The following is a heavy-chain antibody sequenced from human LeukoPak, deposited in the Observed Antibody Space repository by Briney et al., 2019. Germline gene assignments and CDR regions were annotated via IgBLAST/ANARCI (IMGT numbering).Heavy chain of an antibody. V-gene: IGHV1-58*02. D-gene: IGHD3-16*01. CDR1: GFTFTSSA. CDR3: AAGDLTLGWFDP. J-gene: IGHJ5*02. CDR2: IVVGSGNT. Sequence: SVKVSCKASGFTFTSSAMQWVRQARGQRLEWIGWIVVGSGNTNYAQKFQERVTITRDMSTSTAYMELSSLRSEDTAVYYRAAGDLTLGWFDPWGQGTLVTVSS.